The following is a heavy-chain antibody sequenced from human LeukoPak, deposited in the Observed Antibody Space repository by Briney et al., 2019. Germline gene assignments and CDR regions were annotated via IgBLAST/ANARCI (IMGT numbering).Heavy chain of an antibody. CDR1: GFTVCIKY. D-gene: IGHD3-22*01. V-gene: IGHV3-53*01. Sequence: TGGSLRLSCAASGFTVCIKYMSWVRQAPGKGLEWVSDLYSGGSTYYADSVKGRFTISRDNAKNTLYLQMSSLSVEDTAVYYCARSPGGTTMIPATADPVYYWGQGTLVTVSS. CDR3: ARSPGGTTMIPATADPVYY. CDR2: LYSGGST. J-gene: IGHJ4*02.